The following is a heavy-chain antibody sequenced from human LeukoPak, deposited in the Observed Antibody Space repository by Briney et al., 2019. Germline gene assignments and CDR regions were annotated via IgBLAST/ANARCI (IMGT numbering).Heavy chain of an antibody. D-gene: IGHD2-21*01. CDR3: AKADDKVWSGWYYFDY. J-gene: IGHJ4*02. Sequence: AGGSLRLSCAASGFIFSSYGMHWVRQAPGKGLEWVAFIHYAGSNNYYADSVKGRFTISRDNSKNTLYLQMNSLRAEDTAVYYCAKADDKVWSGWYYFDYWGQGTLVTVSS. CDR1: GFIFSSYG. V-gene: IGHV3-30*02. CDR2: IHYAGSNN.